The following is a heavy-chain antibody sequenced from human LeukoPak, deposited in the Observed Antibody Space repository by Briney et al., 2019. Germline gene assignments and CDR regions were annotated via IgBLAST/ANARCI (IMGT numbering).Heavy chain of an antibody. CDR2: ISGSGGST. CDR3: AKQHIRAPLSYFDY. V-gene: IGHV3-23*01. Sequence: GGSLTLSCAASGFTFSSYAMSWVRQAPGKGLEWVSGISGSGGSTYYADSGKGRFTISRDNSKNTLYPQMNSLRAEDTAVYYCAKQHIRAPLSYFDYWGQGTLVTVSS. D-gene: IGHD3-3*02. CDR1: GFTFSSYA. J-gene: IGHJ4*02.